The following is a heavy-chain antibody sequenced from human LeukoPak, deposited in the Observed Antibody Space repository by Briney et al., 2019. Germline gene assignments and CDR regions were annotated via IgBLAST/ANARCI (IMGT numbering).Heavy chain of an antibody. CDR1: GGSIRSYY. CDR2: IYDSGST. J-gene: IGHJ5*02. CDR3: ARAYAGSSSWNWFDP. Sequence: SETLSLTCTVSGGSIRSYYWNWIRQPPGKGLEWIGYIYDSGSTNYNPSLKSRVTISVDMSKNQFSLKVSSVTAADTAVYYCARAYAGSSSWNWFDPWGQGTLVTVSS. D-gene: IGHD6-13*01. V-gene: IGHV4-59*01.